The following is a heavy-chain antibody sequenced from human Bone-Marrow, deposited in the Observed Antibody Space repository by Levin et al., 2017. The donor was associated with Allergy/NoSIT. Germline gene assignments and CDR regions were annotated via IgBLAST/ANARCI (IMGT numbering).Heavy chain of an antibody. D-gene: IGHD2-2*01. J-gene: IGHJ4*02. V-gene: IGHV1-2*06. CDR3: TSIVVVPAAKGIFDY. Sequence: ASVKVSCKASGYTFTGYYMHWVRQAPGQGLEWMGRINPNSGGTNYAQKFQGRVTMTRDTSISTAYMELSRLRSDDTAVYYCTSIVVVPAAKGIFDYWGQGTLVTVSS. CDR2: INPNSGGT. CDR1: GYTFTGYY.